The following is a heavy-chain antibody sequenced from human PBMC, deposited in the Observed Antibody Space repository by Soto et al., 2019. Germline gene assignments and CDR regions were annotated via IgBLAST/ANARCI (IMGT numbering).Heavy chain of an antibody. CDR3: ARGGYRSGGSCRSEFDY. D-gene: IGHD2-15*01. J-gene: IGHJ4*02. CDR2: IYYSGST. V-gene: IGHV4-59*01. Sequence: QVQLQESGPGLVKPTETLSLTCTVSGGSISSYYWSWIRQPPGKGLEWIGYIYYSGSTNYNPSLKSRVTISVDTSKNQFSLKLISVPAPDTAVYYCARGGYRSGGSCRSEFDYWGQGTLVTVSS. CDR1: GGSISSYY.